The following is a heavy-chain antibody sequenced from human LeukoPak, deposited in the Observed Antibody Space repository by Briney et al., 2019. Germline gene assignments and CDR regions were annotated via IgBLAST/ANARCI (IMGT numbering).Heavy chain of an antibody. CDR2: IYSGGST. J-gene: IGHJ4*02. V-gene: IGHV3-53*01. Sequence: GGSLRLSCAASGFTFSSNYMSWVRQAPGKGLEWVSVIYSGGSTYYADSVRGRFTISRDNSKNTLYLQMNSLRAEDTAVYYCARVHSSGWYEIFDYWGQGTLVTISS. CDR3: ARVHSSGWYEIFDY. CDR1: GFTFSSNY. D-gene: IGHD6-19*01.